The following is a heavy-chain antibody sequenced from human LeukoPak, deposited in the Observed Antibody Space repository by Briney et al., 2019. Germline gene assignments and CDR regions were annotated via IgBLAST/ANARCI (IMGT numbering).Heavy chain of an antibody. CDR2: INWNGGST. D-gene: IGHD3-9*01. CDR1: GFTFDDYG. V-gene: IGHV3-20*04. CDR3: ARDYDILTQGLFDP. Sequence: QAGGSLRLSCAASGFTFDDYGMSWVRQAPGKGLEWVSGINWNGGSTGYADSVKGRFTISRDNAKNSLYLQMNSLRAEDTAVYYCARDYDILTQGLFDPWGQGTLVTVSS. J-gene: IGHJ5*02.